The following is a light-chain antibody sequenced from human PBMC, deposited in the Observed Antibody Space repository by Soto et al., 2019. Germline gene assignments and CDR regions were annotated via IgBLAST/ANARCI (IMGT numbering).Light chain of an antibody. J-gene: IGKJ3*01. V-gene: IGKV1-9*01. Sequence: IQLTQSPSSLSASVGDRVTITCRASQGISSYLGWYQQKPGKAPNLLIYDASTLHSGVPSRFSGSGSGTDFTLTISCLQSEDFATYYCQQYYSFPFTFGPGTKVDIK. CDR1: QGISSY. CDR2: DAS. CDR3: QQYYSFPFT.